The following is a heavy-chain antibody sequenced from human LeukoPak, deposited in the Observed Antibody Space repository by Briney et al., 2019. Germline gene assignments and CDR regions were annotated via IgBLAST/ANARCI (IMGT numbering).Heavy chain of an antibody. Sequence: SETLSLTCTVSGGSISSYYWSWIRQPAGKGLEWIGRIYTSGSTNYNPSLKSRVTMSVDTSKNQFSLKLSSVTAADTAVYYGARAFYYGAGSYYNSWGQGTLVSVSS. CDR1: GGSISSYY. D-gene: IGHD3-10*01. J-gene: IGHJ1*01. V-gene: IGHV4-4*07. CDR2: IYTSGST. CDR3: ARAFYYGAGSYYNS.